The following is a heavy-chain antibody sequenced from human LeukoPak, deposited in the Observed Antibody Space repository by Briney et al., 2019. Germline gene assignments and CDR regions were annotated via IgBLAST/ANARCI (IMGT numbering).Heavy chain of an antibody. CDR2: IYYSGST. V-gene: IGHV4-31*03. CDR3: ARVGTAARRLSGGSGWYPFFDY. Sequence: SETLSLTCTVSGGSISSGGYYWSWIRQHPGKGLEWIGYIYYSGSTYYNPSLKSRVTISVDTSKNQFSLKLSSVTAADTAVYYCARVGTAARRLSGGSGWYPFFDYWGQGTLVTVSS. J-gene: IGHJ4*02. CDR1: GGSISSGGYY. D-gene: IGHD6-19*01.